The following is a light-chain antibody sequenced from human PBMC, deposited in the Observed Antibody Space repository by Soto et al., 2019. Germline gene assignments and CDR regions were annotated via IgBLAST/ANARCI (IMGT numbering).Light chain of an antibody. Sequence: DIVMTQSPDSLAVSPGERATINCQSSQTVLHGSNYLAWYQQKPRQPPKLLNYWASTRESGVPDRFSGSGSATYFTLTISSLQAEDVSVSCCQQYSPTPLPFGQGTEVEI. CDR3: QQYSPTPLP. CDR2: WAS. J-gene: IGKJ1*01. V-gene: IGKV4-1*01. CDR1: QTVLHGSNY.